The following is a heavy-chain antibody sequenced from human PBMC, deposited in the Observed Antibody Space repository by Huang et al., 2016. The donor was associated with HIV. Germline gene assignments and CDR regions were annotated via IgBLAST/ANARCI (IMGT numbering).Heavy chain of an antibody. CDR1: GFTFSSYA. V-gene: IGHV3-23*01. Sequence: EVQLLESGGGLVQPGGSLGLSCAASGFTFSSYAMNWVRQAPGKGLEWGSTIRGKGYSTYYADSVKGRFTISRDNSKNTLYLQMNSLRAEDTAVYYCARDWHFDYWGQGTLVTVSS. CDR2: IRGKGYST. J-gene: IGHJ4*02. CDR3: ARDWHFDY.